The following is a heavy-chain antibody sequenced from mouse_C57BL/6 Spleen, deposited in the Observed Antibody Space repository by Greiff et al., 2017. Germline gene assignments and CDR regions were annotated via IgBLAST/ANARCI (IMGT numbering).Heavy chain of an antibody. J-gene: IGHJ1*03. V-gene: IGHV1-72*01. CDR1: GYTFTSYW. Sequence: QVQLQQPGAELVKPGASVKLSCKASGYTFTSYWMHWVKQRPGRGLEWIGRIDPQSGGTKYNEKFKSKATLTVAKPSSTAYRQLSSLTSEDSAVNYCARLGFITTVVATDWYFDVWGTGTTVTVSS. D-gene: IGHD1-1*01. CDR3: ARLGFITTVVATDWYFDV. CDR2: IDPQSGGT.